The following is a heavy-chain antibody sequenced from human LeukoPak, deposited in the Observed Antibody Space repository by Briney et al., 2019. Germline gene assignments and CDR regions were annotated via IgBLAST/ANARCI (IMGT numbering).Heavy chain of an antibody. Sequence: ASVKVSCKASGYTFTSYGISWVRQAPGQGLEWMGWISAYNGNTNYAQKLQGRVTMTTDTSTSTAYMELRSLRSDDTAVYYCARVYLFELPGGCYYYMDVWGKGTTVTVSS. CDR2: ISAYNGNT. D-gene: IGHD1-26*01. CDR1: GYTFTSYG. V-gene: IGHV1-18*01. CDR3: ARVYLFELPGGCYYYMDV. J-gene: IGHJ6*03.